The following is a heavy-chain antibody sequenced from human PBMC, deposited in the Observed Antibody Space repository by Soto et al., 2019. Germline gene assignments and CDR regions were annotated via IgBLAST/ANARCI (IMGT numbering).Heavy chain of an antibody. CDR3: ARGPLVVLNYFES. J-gene: IGHJ4*02. CDR1: GGTFRNYP. V-gene: IGHV1-69*02. CDR2: IFPLTDIP. Sequence: QVQLVQSGTEVKKPGSSVKVSCKASGGTFRNYPINWVRQAPGQGLEWMGSIFPLTDIPDYAKNFQTRRTISADKCTSTAYMELSSLTYDDTAMYFCARGPLVVLNYFESWGQGTLVTVSS.